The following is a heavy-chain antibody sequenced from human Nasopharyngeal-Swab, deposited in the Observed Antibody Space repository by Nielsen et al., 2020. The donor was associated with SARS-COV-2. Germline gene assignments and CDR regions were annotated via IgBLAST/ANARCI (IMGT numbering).Heavy chain of an antibody. Sequence: VRQVPGKGLEGVAKIKEDGSEKFYVDSVEGRFTISRDNGKNSLYLQMNSLRGDDTAVYYCFTGHYMGVWGKGTTVTVSS. J-gene: IGHJ6*03. CDR2: IKEDGSEK. D-gene: IGHD2-8*02. CDR3: FTGHYMGV. V-gene: IGHV3-7*01.